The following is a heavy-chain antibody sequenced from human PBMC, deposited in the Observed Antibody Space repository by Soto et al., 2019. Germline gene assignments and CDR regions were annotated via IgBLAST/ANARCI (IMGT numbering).Heavy chain of an antibody. CDR2: IIPIFGTA. CDR3: ARDRAPFYWSGGSCYYWFDP. CDR1: GGTFSSYA. V-gene: IGHV1-69*01. J-gene: IGHJ5*02. D-gene: IGHD2-15*01. Sequence: QVQLVQSGAEVKKPGSSVKVSCKTSGGTFSSYAISWVRQAPGQGLEWMGGIIPIFGTANYAQKFQGRVTITADEYTSTAYMELSSLRSEDTAVYYCARDRAPFYWSGGSCYYWFDPWGQGTLVTVSA.